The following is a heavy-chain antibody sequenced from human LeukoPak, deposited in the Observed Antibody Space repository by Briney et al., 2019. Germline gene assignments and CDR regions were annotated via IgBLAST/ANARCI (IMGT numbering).Heavy chain of an antibody. J-gene: IGHJ4*02. V-gene: IGHV3-23*01. CDR2: ISGSGGST. CDR1: GLTFSNAW. Sequence: GGSLRLSCAASGLTFSNAWMSWVRQAPGKGLEWVSAISGSGGSTYYANSVKGRFTISRDNSKNTLYLQMNSLRAEDTAVYYCATTSLDYWGQGTLVTVSS. CDR3: ATTSLDY.